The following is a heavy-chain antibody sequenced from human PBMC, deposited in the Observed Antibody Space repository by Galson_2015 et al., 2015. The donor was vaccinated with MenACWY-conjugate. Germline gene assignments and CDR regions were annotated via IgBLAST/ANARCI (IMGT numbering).Heavy chain of an antibody. V-gene: IGHV3-7*03. CDR1: GFTFRNYW. CDR3: ARDPPHYYDNNYDMDV. CDR2: INQDGSVK. D-gene: IGHD3-22*01. J-gene: IGHJ6*02. Sequence: LRLSCAASGFTFRNYWMTWVRQAPGKGLEWVANINQDGSVKNYVDSVKGRFTISRDNAENSLRLQMDSLRAEDTAVYYCARDPPHYYDNNYDMDVWGQGTTVTVSS.